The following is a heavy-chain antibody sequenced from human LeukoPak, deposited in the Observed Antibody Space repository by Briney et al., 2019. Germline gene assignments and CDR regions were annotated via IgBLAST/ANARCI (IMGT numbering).Heavy chain of an antibody. V-gene: IGHV4-61*02. CDR2: IYYSGST. Sequence: SQTLSLTCTVSGGSISSGSYYWSWIRQPAGKGLEWIGRIYYSGSTNYNPSLKSRVTISVDTSKNQFSLKLSSVTAADTAVYYCARVGQQLVPLYWYFDLWGRGTLVTVSS. CDR1: GGSISSGSYY. CDR3: ARVGQQLVPLYWYFDL. D-gene: IGHD6-13*01. J-gene: IGHJ2*01.